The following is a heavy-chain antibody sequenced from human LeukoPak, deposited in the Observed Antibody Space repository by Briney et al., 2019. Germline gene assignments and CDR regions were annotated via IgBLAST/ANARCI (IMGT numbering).Heavy chain of an antibody. J-gene: IGHJ4*02. CDR1: GFTFSDYY. CDR3: AKGLTTATTPLDY. V-gene: IGHV3-11*01. D-gene: IGHD4-17*01. CDR2: ISSSGSTI. Sequence: GGSLRLSCAASGFTFSDYYMSWIRQAPGKGLEWVSYISSSGSTIYYADSVKGRFTISRDNAKNSLYLQMNSLRAEDTALYYCAKGLTTATTPLDYWGQGTLVTVSS.